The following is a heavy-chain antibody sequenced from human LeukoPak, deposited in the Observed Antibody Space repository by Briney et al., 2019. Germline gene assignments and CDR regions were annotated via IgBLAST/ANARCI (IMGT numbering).Heavy chain of an antibody. CDR3: ARSLDYGDYVYAFDI. CDR2: IYYSGST. CDR1: GGSISSYY. V-gene: IGHV4-59*12. Sequence: PSETLSLTCTVSGGSISSYYWSWIRQPPGKGLEWIGYIYYSGSTNYNPSLKSRVTISVDTSKNQFSLKLSSVTAADTAVYYCARSLDYGDYVYAFDIWGQGTMVTVSS. D-gene: IGHD4-17*01. J-gene: IGHJ3*02.